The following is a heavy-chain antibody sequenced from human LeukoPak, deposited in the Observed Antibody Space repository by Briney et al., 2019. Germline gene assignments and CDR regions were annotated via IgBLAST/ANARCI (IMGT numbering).Heavy chain of an antibody. J-gene: IGHJ4*02. D-gene: IGHD2/OR15-2a*01. CDR1: GFTVSSNY. CDR3: ARRNINDY. Sequence: GGSLRLSCAASGFTVSSNYMSWVRQAPGKGLEWVSVIYSGGSTYYADSVKGRFTISRDNAKNSLYLQMNSLRAEDTAVYYCARRNINDYWGQGTLVTVSS. V-gene: IGHV3-66*01. CDR2: IYSGGST.